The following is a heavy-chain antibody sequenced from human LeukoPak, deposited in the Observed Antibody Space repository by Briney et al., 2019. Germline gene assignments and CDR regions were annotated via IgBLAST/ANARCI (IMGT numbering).Heavy chain of an antibody. CDR2: ISYDGSNI. D-gene: IGHD3-22*01. Sequence: PGGSLRLSCAASGFTFSSYGMHWVRQAPGKGLEWVAVISYDGSNIYYADSVKGRFTISRDNSKNTLYLQMNSLRAEDTAVYYCAKDAEGYSYGLDYYDSSGYYYFDYWGQGTLVTVSS. CDR3: AKDAEGYSYGLDYYDSSGYYYFDY. V-gene: IGHV3-30*18. J-gene: IGHJ4*02. CDR1: GFTFSSYG.